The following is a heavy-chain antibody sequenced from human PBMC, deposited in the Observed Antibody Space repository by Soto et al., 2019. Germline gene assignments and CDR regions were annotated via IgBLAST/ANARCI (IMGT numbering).Heavy chain of an antibody. J-gene: IGHJ6*02. CDR1: GGSISSSSYY. CDR2: IYYSGST. V-gene: IGHV4-39*01. D-gene: IGHD5-12*01. Sequence: SETLSLTCTVSGGSISSSSYYWGWIRQPPGKGLEWIGSIYYSGSTYYNPSLKSRVTISVDTSKNQFSLKLSSVTAADTAVYYCARRLATSALVSYYYGMDVWGQGTTVTVSS. CDR3: ARRLATSALVSYYYGMDV.